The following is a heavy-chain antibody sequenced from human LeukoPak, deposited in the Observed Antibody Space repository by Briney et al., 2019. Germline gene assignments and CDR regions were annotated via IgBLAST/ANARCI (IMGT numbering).Heavy chain of an antibody. CDR1: GFTFSSYA. D-gene: IGHD1-1*01. Sequence: GSLRLSCAASGFTFSSYAMGWVRQAPGKGLEWVSAISDSGGSSDYAGSVKGRFTISRGNSKNTLYLQMNSLRAEDTAVYYCAKESGSRRLGNFDYWGQGTLVTVSS. V-gene: IGHV3-23*01. CDR2: ISDSGGSS. CDR3: AKESGSRRLGNFDY. J-gene: IGHJ4*02.